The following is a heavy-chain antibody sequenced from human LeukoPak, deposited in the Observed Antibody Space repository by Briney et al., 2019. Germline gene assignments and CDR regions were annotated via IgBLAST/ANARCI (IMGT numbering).Heavy chain of an antibody. CDR3: AKGGRSRWNQVDY. CDR1: GFTFYDYA. D-gene: IGHD5-24*01. J-gene: IGHJ4*02. Sequence: GGSLRLSCAASGFTFYDYAMHWVRQAPGKGLEWVSVISGEGGSTDYADSVKGRFTISRDNRKNSLYLQMNSLRTEDTALYYCAKGGRSRWNQVDYWGQGTLVTVSS. V-gene: IGHV3-43*02. CDR2: ISGEGGST.